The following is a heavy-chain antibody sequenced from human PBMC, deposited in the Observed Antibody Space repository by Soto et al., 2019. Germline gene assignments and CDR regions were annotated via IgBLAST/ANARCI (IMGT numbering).Heavy chain of an antibody. D-gene: IGHD6-19*01. CDR3: AKHLWVSSRWVAGVFGY. J-gene: IGHJ4*02. CDR2: ISGSGGST. V-gene: IGHV3-23*01. CDR1: GFTFSSYA. Sequence: WGSLRVGWVSSGFTFSSYAMSWVHQAPGRGLEWVSAISGSGGSTYYADSVKGRFTISGDNSKNTLYLQMNSLRAEDTAVYYCAKHLWVSSRWVAGVFGYWGQGTMVTVSS.